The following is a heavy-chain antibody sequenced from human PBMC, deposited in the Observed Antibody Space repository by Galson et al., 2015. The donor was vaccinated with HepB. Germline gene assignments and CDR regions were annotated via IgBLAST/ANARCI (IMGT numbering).Heavy chain of an antibody. CDR2: IYTSGST. D-gene: IGHD3-3*01. CDR1: GGSISSGSYY. J-gene: IGHJ5*02. Sequence: TLSLTCTVSGGSISSGSYYWSWIRQPAGKGLEWIGRIYTSGSTNYNPSLKSRVTMSVDTSKNQFSLKLSSVTAADTAVYYCARDNPYYDDRFDPWGQGTLVTVSS. V-gene: IGHV4-61*02. CDR3: ARDNPYYDDRFDP.